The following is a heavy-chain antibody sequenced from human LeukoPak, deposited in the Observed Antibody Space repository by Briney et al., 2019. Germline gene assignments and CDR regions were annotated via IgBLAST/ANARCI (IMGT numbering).Heavy chain of an antibody. CDR3: ARWGPRGRGAGYNWNDYFDY. V-gene: IGHV4-61*01. CDR2: IYYSGST. J-gene: IGHJ4*02. CDR1: GGSVSSGSYY. Sequence: SETLSLTCTVSGGSVSSGSYYWSWIRQPPGKGLEWIGYIYYSGSTNYNPSLKSRVTISVDTSKNQFSLKLSSVTAADTAVYYCARWGPRGRGAGYNWNDYFDYWGQGTLVTVSS. D-gene: IGHD1-1*01.